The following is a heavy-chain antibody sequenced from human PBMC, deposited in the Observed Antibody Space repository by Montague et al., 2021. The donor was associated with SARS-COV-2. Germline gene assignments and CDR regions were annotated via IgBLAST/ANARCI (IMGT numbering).Heavy chain of an antibody. V-gene: IGHV4-39*01. CDR3: ARQEPIVVVVAAARGWFGP. CDR2: IYYSGST. J-gene: IGHJ5*02. D-gene: IGHD2-15*01. Sequence: SETLSFTCTVSGGSISSSSYYWGWIRQPPGKGLEWIGSIYYSGSTYYNPSLKSRVTISVDTSKNQFSLKLSSVTAADTAVYYCARQEPIVVVVAAARGWFGPWGQGTLVTVSS. CDR1: GGSISSSSYY.